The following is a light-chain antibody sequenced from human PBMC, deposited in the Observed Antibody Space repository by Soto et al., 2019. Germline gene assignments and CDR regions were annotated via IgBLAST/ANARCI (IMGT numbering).Light chain of an antibody. CDR3: SSYTSSSTRV. CDR2: EVS. V-gene: IGLV2-14*01. J-gene: IGLJ1*01. Sequence: QSVLAQPASVSGSPGQSITISFTGTSSDVGGYSYVSWYQQHPGKAPKLMIYEVSNRPSGVSNRFSGSKSGNTASLTISGLQAEDEADYYCSSYTSSSTRVFGTGTKVTV. CDR1: SSDVGGYSY.